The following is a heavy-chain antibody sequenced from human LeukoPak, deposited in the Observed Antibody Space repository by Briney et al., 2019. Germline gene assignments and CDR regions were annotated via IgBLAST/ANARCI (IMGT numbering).Heavy chain of an antibody. Sequence: PGGSLRLSCAASGFTFSDYYMSWIRQAPGKGLEWVSYISSSGSTIYYADSVKGRFTISRDNAKNSLYLQMNSLRAEDTAVYYCARDRGEWLSFDAFDIWGQGTMVTVSS. D-gene: IGHD3-3*01. CDR3: ARDRGEWLSFDAFDI. V-gene: IGHV3-11*04. CDR2: ISSSGSTI. CDR1: GFTFSDYY. J-gene: IGHJ3*02.